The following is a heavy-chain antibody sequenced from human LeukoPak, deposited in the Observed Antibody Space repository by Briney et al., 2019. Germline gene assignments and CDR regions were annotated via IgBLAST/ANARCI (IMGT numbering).Heavy chain of an antibody. D-gene: IGHD2-8*01. V-gene: IGHV4-34*01. J-gene: IGHJ5*02. CDR1: GGSFSGYY. CDR3: ASGLGYCTNGVCPNWFDP. Sequence: PSETLSLTCAVYGGSFSGYYWSWIRQPPGKGLEWIGEINHSGSTNYNPSLKSRVTISVDTSKNQFSLKLSSVTAADTAVYYCASGLGYCTNGVCPNWFDPWGQGTLVTVSS. CDR2: INHSGST.